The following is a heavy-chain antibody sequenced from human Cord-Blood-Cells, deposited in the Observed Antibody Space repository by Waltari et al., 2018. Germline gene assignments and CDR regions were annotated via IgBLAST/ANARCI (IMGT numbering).Heavy chain of an antibody. CDR2: INQSGST. V-gene: IGHV4-34*01. CDR1: GGSFSGYY. Sequence: QVQLQQWGAGLLKPSETLSLTCAVYGGSFSGYYWSWIRPPPGKGLEWIGEINQSGSTNYNPSLKSRVTISVDTSKNQFSLKLSSVTAADTAVYYCARSSYELGHNYYYYGMDVWGQGTTVTVSS. J-gene: IGHJ6*02. CDR3: ARSSYELGHNYYYYGMDV. D-gene: IGHD1-26*01.